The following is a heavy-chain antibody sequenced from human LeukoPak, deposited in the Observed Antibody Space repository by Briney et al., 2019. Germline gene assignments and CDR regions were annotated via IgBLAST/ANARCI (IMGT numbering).Heavy chain of an antibody. J-gene: IGHJ5*02. CDR2: IRYDGSNK. V-gene: IGHV3-30*02. CDR1: GFTFSSYG. Sequence: GGSLRLSCAASGFTFSSYGMHWVRQAPGKGLEWVAFIRYDGSNKYYADSVKGRFTISRDNSKNTLYLQMNSLRAEDTAVYYCAKGSPSGSLLENWFDPWGQGTLVTVSS. D-gene: IGHD1-26*01. CDR3: AKGSPSGSLLENWFDP.